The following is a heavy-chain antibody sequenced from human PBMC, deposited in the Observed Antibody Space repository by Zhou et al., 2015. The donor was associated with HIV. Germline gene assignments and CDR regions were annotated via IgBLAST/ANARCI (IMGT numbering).Heavy chain of an antibody. CDR3: AIQTTRGMQPSDWYFDL. CDR1: GGTFSRFA. J-gene: IGHJ2*01. D-gene: IGHD3-16*01. V-gene: IGHV1-69*06. CDR2: IVPIFATT. Sequence: QVQLVQSGTEVREPGSSVRVSCKASGGTFSRFAITWVRQAPGQGLQWMGGIVPIFATTNYAQRFQGKVTITADKSTSTVYMDLSSLRSEDTAVYYCAIQTTRGMQPSDWYFDLWGLAPWSLSPQ.